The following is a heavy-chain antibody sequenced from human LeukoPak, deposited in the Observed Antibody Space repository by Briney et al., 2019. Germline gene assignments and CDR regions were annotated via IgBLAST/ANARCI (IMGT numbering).Heavy chain of an antibody. V-gene: IGHV1-8*01. Sequence: ASVKVSCKASGYTFTSYDINWVPQAPGQGLEWMGWMNPNSGNTGYAQKFQGRVTMTRNTSISTAYMELSSLRSEDTAVYYCARGREVRFLEWLSTSYYFDYWGQGTLVTVSS. CDR2: MNPNSGNT. CDR3: ARGREVRFLEWLSTSYYFDY. CDR1: GYTFTSYD. J-gene: IGHJ4*02. D-gene: IGHD3-3*01.